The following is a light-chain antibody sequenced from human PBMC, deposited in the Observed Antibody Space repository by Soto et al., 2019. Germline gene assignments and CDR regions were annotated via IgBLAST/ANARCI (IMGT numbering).Light chain of an antibody. V-gene: IGKV3D-15*01. CDR1: QSVRTT. CDR2: GAS. CDR3: QQYNTWPAEIT. J-gene: IGKJ5*01. Sequence: EPVMTQSPATLSVSPGQRDTLSCRASQSVRTTVAWYQPTPGQAPRLLIYGASSRATGIPARFSGSGSGTEFTLTISSLQSEDSAVYYCQQYNTWPAEITFGQGTRLEI.